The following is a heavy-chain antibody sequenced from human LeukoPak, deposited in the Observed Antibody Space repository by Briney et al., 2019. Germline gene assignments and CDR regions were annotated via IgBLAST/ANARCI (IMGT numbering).Heavy chain of an antibody. Sequence: GSLRLSCTASGFTFGDYAMSWIRQPPGKGLEWIGEINHSGRIQYNPSLKSRVTISVDTSKNQFSLILSSVTAADTAVYYCARGPGSVITHYAFDIWGQGTMVTVSS. J-gene: IGHJ3*02. V-gene: IGHV4-34*01. CDR3: ARGPGSVITHYAFDI. CDR1: GFTFGDYA. D-gene: IGHD3-16*01. CDR2: INHSGRI.